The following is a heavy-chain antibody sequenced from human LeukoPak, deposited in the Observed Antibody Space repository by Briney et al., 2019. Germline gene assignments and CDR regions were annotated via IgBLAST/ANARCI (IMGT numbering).Heavy chain of an antibody. D-gene: IGHD1-26*01. CDR1: GFTFSSYD. J-gene: IGHJ6*03. CDR3: ARGPRGYYYMDV. V-gene: IGHV3-13*01. Sequence: GGSPRLSCAASGFTFSSYDMHWVRQATGKGLEWVSAIGTAGDTYYPGSVKGRFTISRENAKNSLYLQMNSLRAGDTAVYYCARGPRGYYYMDVWGKGTTVTISS. CDR2: IGTAGDT.